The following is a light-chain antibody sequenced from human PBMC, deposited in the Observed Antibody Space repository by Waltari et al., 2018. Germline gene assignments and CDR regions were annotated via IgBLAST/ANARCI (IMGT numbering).Light chain of an antibody. CDR2: DVT. CDR1: STNIGGYNY. J-gene: IGLJ1*01. V-gene: IGLV2-11*01. Sequence: QSALTQPRSVSGSPGQSVTISCTGASTNIGGYNYVSWYQQHPGKAPKLIIYDVTKRASGVPDRFAGPKPGDTASLTISGLQAEDEADYYCCSYAGTSPFGTGTKVTVL. CDR3: CSYAGTSP.